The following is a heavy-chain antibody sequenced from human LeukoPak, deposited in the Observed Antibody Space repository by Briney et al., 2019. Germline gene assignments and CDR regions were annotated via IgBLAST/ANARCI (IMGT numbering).Heavy chain of an antibody. Sequence: PGGSLRLSCAASGFTFSSYAMSWVRQAPGKGLEWVSAISGSGGSTYYADSVKGRFTISRDNSKNTLYLQMNSLRAEDTAVYYCAKDRATVTTVSATDGMDVWGQGTTVTVSS. V-gene: IGHV3-23*01. CDR1: GFTFSSYA. D-gene: IGHD4-11*01. CDR3: AKDRATVTTVSATDGMDV. CDR2: ISGSGGST. J-gene: IGHJ6*02.